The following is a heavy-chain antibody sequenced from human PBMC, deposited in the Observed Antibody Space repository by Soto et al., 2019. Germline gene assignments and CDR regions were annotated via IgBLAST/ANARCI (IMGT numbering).Heavy chain of an antibody. D-gene: IGHD6-6*01. CDR3: AKVVRSSRKAIFDY. CDR2: IWYDGSNK. J-gene: IGHJ4*02. Sequence: AGGSLRLSCAASGFTFSSYGMHWVRQAPGKGLEWVAVIWYDGSNKYYADSVKGRFTISRDNSKNTLYLQMNSLRAEDTAVYYCAKVVRSSRKAIFDYWGQGTLVTVSS. V-gene: IGHV3-30*02. CDR1: GFTFSSYG.